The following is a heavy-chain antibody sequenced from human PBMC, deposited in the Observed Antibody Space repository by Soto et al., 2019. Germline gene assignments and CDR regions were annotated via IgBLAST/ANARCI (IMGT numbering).Heavy chain of an antibody. CDR2: ISSSSSYI. J-gene: IGHJ6*02. Sequence: PGGSLRLSCAASGFTFSSYSMNWVRQAPGKGLEWVSSISSSSSYIYYADSVKGRFTISRDNAKNSLYLQMNSLRAEDTAVYYCARERGRKWELLGYYYGMGVWDRGTTFTVSS. CDR3: ARERGRKWELLGYYYGMGV. D-gene: IGHD1-26*01. CDR1: GFTFSSYS. V-gene: IGHV3-21*01.